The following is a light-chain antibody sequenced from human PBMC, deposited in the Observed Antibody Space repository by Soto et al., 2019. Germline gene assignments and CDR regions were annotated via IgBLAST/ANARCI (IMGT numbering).Light chain of an antibody. CDR3: QSYDSSLSGYV. J-gene: IGLJ1*01. CDR1: SSNIGAGYD. V-gene: IGLV1-40*01. CDR2: GNS. Sequence: QSVLTQPPSVSGAPGQRVTISCTGSSSNIGAGYDVHWYQQLPGTAPKLLIYGNSNRPSGVPDRFSGSKSGTSASLAITGFQAEDEADYYCQSYDSSLSGYVFXTGTKVTVL.